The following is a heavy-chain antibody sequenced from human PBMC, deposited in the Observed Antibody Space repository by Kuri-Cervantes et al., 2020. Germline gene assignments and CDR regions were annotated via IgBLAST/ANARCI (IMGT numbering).Heavy chain of an antibody. CDR1: GYTFTGYY. J-gene: IGHJ3*02. V-gene: IGHV1-24*01. CDR2: FDPEDGET. CDR3: ATDGVVVSTTGAFDI. D-gene: IGHD3-22*01. Sequence: ASVKVSCKASGYTFTGYYMHWVRQAPGKGLEWMGGFDPEDGETIYAQKFQGRVTMTEDTSTDTAYMELSSLRSEDTAVYYCATDGVVVSTTGAFDIWGQGTMVTVSS.